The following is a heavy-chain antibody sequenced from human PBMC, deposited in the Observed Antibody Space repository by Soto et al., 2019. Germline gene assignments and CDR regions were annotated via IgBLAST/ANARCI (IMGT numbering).Heavy chain of an antibody. Sequence: SETLSLTCAVYGGSFSGYYWSWIRQPPGKGLEWIGEINHSGSTNYNPSLKSRVTISVDTSKNQFSLKLSSVTAADTAVYYCAYANGVSAHDYWGQGTLVTVSS. CDR3: AYANGVSAHDY. CDR1: GGSFSGYY. J-gene: IGHJ4*02. CDR2: INHSGST. D-gene: IGHD2-8*01. V-gene: IGHV4-34*01.